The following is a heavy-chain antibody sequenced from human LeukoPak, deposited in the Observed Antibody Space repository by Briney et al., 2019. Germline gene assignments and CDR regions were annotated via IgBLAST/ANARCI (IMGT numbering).Heavy chain of an antibody. J-gene: IGHJ3*02. V-gene: IGHV3-74*01. D-gene: IGHD3-3*01. CDR1: GFTVSSNY. Sequence: GGSLRLSCAASGFTVSSNYMSWVRQAPGKGLVWVSRITPDGTSTTYADSVKGRFTISRDNAKNTLYVQMNSLRAEDTAVYYCARGAFGVYAFDIWGQGTMVTVSS. CDR3: ARGAFGVYAFDI. CDR2: ITPDGTST.